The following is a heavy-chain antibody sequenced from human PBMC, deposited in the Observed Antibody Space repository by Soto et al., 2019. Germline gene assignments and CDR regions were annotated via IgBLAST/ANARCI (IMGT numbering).Heavy chain of an antibody. V-gene: IGHV4-31*03. CDR2: IYSSGST. D-gene: IGHD1-7*01. J-gene: IGHJ4*01. Sequence: SENLSLTCTVSGRSISRCGYYWSWIRHHPGKGLEWIGYIYSSGSTYYNPSLKSRVTISVDTSKNQFPLKLSSVTAADPAVYYCARGRRELRDRYYVDYWGHGTLVTVS. CDR3: ARGRRELRDRYYVDY. CDR1: GRSISRCGYY.